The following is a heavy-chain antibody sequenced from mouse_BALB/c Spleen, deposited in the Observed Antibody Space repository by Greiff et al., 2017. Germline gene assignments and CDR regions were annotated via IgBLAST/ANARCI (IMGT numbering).Heavy chain of an antibody. D-gene: IGHD2-4*01. V-gene: IGHV5-4*02. CDR3: ARNYDYDRAWFAY. J-gene: IGHJ3*01. CDR2: ISDGGSYT. Sequence: DVMLVESGGGLVKPGGSLKLSCAASGFTFSDYYMYWVRQTPEKRLEWVATISDGGSYTYYPDSVKGRFTISRDNAKNNLYLQMSSLKSEDTAMYYCARNYDYDRAWFAYWGQGTLVTVSA. CDR1: GFTFSDYY.